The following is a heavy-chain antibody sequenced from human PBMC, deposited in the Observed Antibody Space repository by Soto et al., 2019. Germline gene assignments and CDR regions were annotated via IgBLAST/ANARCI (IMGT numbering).Heavy chain of an antibody. CDR1: GFSLTTNGVG. CDR2: IYWDDDK. V-gene: IGHV2-5*02. D-gene: IGHD2-8*01. J-gene: IGHJ4*02. CDR3: DHILVGRWLMVGF. Sequence: QITLKESVPTLVKPTQTLALTCTFSGFSLTTNGVGVVWISQPPGKALEYLAVIYWDDDKSYSASLHSTLTIIKNTTKTQVVFTMISIDSVDIGTYYCDHILVGRWLMVGFWGQGLLVSVYS.